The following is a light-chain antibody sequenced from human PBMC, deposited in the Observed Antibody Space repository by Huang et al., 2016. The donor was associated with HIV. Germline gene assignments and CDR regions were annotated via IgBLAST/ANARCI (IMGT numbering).Light chain of an antibody. J-gene: IGKJ1*01. V-gene: IGKV3-11*01. CDR2: DAS. Sequence: EVVLTQSPAILSLSPGDRATLSCRASESVGRSVAWYRQKPGQPPTLLIYDASYRATGIPARFAGTGSGTDFTLTISSLESEDFGVYYCQQCSSWPRTFGQGTKVEI. CDR1: ESVGRS. CDR3: QQCSSWPRT.